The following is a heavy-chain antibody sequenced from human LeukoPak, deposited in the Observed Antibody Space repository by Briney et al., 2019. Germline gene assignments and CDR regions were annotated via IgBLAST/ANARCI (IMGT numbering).Heavy chain of an antibody. V-gene: IGHV3-33*06. CDR2: IWSDGSNQ. CDR3: AKDYRSGAFDY. D-gene: IGHD3-10*01. Sequence: GGSLRLSCAASGFTFSSYGMHWGRQAPGKGLEWVAIIWSDGSNQYYADSVKGRFTISKDTFKNTVYLQMNSLRAEDTAVYYCAKDYRSGAFDYWGQGTLVTVSS. J-gene: IGHJ4*02. CDR1: GFTFSSYG.